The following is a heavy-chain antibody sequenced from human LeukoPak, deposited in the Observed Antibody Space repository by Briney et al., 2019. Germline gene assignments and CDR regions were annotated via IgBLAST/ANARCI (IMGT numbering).Heavy chain of an antibody. D-gene: IGHD2-2*02. CDR1: GYTFTSYG. CDR2: ISAYNGNT. Sequence: GASVKVSCKASGYTFTSYGISWVRQAPGQGLEWMGWISAYNGNTNYAQKLQGRVTMTTDTSTSTAYMELRSLRSDDTAVYYCARDAMYCSSTSCYSGYWGQGTLVTVSS. J-gene: IGHJ4*02. CDR3: ARDAMYCSSTSCYSGY. V-gene: IGHV1-18*01.